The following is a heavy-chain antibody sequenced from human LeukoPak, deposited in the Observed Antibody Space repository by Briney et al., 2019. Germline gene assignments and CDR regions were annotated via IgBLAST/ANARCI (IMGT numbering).Heavy chain of an antibody. J-gene: IGHJ4*02. D-gene: IGHD5-24*01. CDR1: GGSISSYY. Sequence: SGTLSLTCTVSGGSISSYYWSWIRQPAGKGLEWIGRIYTSGSTNYNPSLKSRVTMSVDTSKNQFSLKLSSVTAADTAVYYCARQAAQEMATIWFFDYWGQGTLVTVSS. CDR2: IYTSGST. CDR3: ARQAAQEMATIWFFDY. V-gene: IGHV4-4*07.